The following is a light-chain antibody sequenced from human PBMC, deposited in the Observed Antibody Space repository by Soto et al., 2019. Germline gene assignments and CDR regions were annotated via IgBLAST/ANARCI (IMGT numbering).Light chain of an antibody. CDR1: SSDVGGYNY. CDR2: DVS. J-gene: IGLJ2*01. Sequence: QTVVTQPRSVSGSPGQSVTISCTGTSSDVGGYNYVSWYQQHPGKAPKLMIYDVSKRPSGVPDHFSGSKSGNTASLTISGLRAEDEADYYCCSYAGSYTFAVFGGGTKLTVL. V-gene: IGLV2-11*01. CDR3: CSYAGSYTFAV.